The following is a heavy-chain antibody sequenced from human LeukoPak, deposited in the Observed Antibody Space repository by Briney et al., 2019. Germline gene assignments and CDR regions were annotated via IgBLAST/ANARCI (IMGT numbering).Heavy chain of an antibody. Sequence: GASVKVSCKASGYTFTSYDINWVRQATGQGLEWMGWMNPNSVNTGYAQKFQGRVTMTRNSSITTAYMELSSLRSEDTAVYYCARRHGRCSDGSCYYPDYWGQGTLVTVSS. CDR3: ARRHGRCSDGSCYYPDY. CDR2: MNPNSVNT. V-gene: IGHV1-8*01. J-gene: IGHJ4*02. D-gene: IGHD2-15*01. CDR1: GYTFTSYD.